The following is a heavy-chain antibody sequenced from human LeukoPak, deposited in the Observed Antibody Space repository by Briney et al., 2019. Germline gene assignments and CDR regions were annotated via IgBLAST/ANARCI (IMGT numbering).Heavy chain of an antibody. Sequence: GGSLRLSCVVSGFTFSTYSMNWVRQAPGKGLEWVSFIASSSTYIYYADSVKGRFTISRDNAKNSLYLQVDSLRAEDTAVYYCARGAFYYDSSGFSHAFDIWGQGTMVTVSS. V-gene: IGHV3-21*01. CDR2: IASSSTYI. CDR3: ARGAFYYDSSGFSHAFDI. CDR1: GFTFSTYS. J-gene: IGHJ3*02. D-gene: IGHD3-22*01.